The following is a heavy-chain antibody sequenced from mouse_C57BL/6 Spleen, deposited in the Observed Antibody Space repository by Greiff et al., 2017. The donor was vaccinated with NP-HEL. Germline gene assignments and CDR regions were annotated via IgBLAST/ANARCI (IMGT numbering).Heavy chain of an antibody. CDR3: ARERTGTRYFDV. CDR2: INPNYGTT. Sequence: EVQLQQSGPELVKPGASVKISCKASGYSFTDYNMNWVKQSNGKSLEWIGVINPNYGTTSYNQKFKGKATLTVDQSSSTAYMQRNSLTSADSAVYYCARERTGTRYFDVWGTGTTVTVSS. V-gene: IGHV1-39*01. D-gene: IGHD4-1*01. J-gene: IGHJ1*03. CDR1: GYSFTDYN.